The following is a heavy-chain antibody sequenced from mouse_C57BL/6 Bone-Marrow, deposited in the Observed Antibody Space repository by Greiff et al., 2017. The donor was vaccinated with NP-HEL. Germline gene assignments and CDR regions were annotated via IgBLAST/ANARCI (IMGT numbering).Heavy chain of an antibody. J-gene: IGHJ4*01. Sequence: QVQLQQPGAELVKPGASVKLSCKASGYTFTSYWMHWVKQRPGQGLEWIGMIHPNSGSTNYNEKFKSKATLTVDKSSSTAYMQLSSLTSEDSAVYYCARGDYYGSYYAMDDWGQGTSVTVSS. CDR3: ARGDYYGSYYAMDD. CDR2: IHPNSGST. V-gene: IGHV1-64*01. D-gene: IGHD1-1*01. CDR1: GYTFTSYW.